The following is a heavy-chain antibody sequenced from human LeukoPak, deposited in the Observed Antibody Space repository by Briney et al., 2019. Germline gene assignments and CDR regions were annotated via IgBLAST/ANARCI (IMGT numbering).Heavy chain of an antibody. D-gene: IGHD6-13*01. Sequence: GRSLRLSCVASGFDFSGHGMHWVRQAPGKGLEWVAVLWSDGFSKYYADSVKGRFIISRDTSKDTLYLEINSLRAEDTAVYYCAKAVAAAPRGGYFDYWGQGTLVTVSS. V-gene: IGHV3-33*06. CDR1: GFDFSGHG. CDR3: AKAVAAAPRGGYFDY. J-gene: IGHJ4*02. CDR2: LWSDGFSK.